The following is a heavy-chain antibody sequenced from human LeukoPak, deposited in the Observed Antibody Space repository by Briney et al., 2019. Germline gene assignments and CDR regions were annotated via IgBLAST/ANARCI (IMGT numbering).Heavy chain of an antibody. CDR3: ARHGLPPNWGGPLDP. V-gene: IGHV4-39*01. Sequence: SETLSLTCTVSGGSISSSSYYWGWIRQPPGKGLEWIGSIYYSGSTNYNPSLKSRVTISVDTSKNQFSLKLSSVTAADTAVYYCARHGLPPNWGGPLDPWGRGTLVTVSS. CDR1: GGSISSSSYY. J-gene: IGHJ5*02. CDR2: IYYSGST. D-gene: IGHD7-27*01.